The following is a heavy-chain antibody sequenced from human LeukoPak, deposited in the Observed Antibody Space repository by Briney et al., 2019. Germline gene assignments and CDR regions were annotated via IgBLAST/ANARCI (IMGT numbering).Heavy chain of an antibody. D-gene: IGHD3-10*01. CDR1: GGSISSSSYY. V-gene: IGHV4-39*01. CDR3: ARQGLWFGELLAPDYFDY. Sequence: PSETLSLTCTVSGGSISSSSYYWGWIRQPPGKGLEWIGSIYYSGSTYYNPSLKSRVTISVDTSKNQFSLKLSSVTAADTAVYYCARQGLWFGELLAPDYFDYWGQGTLVTVSS. CDR2: IYYSGST. J-gene: IGHJ4*02.